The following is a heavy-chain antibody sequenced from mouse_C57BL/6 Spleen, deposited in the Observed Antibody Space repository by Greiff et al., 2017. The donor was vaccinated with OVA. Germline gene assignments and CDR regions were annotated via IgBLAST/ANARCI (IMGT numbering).Heavy chain of an antibody. CDR3: AGGGANWDGY. CDR2: IDPSDSYT. CDR1: GYTFTSYW. D-gene: IGHD4-1*01. J-gene: IGHJ2*01. V-gene: IGHV1-50*01. Sequence: QVQLKQPGAELVKPGASVKLSCKASGYTFTSYWMPWVKQRPGQGLEWIGEIDPSDSYTNYNQKFKGQATLTVDTSSSTAYMQLNSLTSEDSAIYYCAGGGANWDGYWGQGTTLTVSS.